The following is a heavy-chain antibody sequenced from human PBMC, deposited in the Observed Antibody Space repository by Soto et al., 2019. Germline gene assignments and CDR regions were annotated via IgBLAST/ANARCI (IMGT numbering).Heavy chain of an antibody. CDR3: ARLIEYSSATH. CDR1: GGSISSGDHY. CDR2: IYYSGST. D-gene: IGHD6-6*01. V-gene: IGHV4-39*01. Sequence: SETLCLTCTVSGGSISSGDHYWSWIRQPPGKGLEWIGFIYYSGSTYYNPSLKSRVTISVDTSKNQFSLKLSSATATDTAVYYCARLIEYSSATHWAQGTLVTVSS. J-gene: IGHJ4*02.